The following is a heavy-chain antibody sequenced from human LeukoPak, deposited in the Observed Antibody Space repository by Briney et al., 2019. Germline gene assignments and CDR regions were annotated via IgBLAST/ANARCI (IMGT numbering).Heavy chain of an antibody. CDR2: IYFSGST. CDR1: GGSISSGDHY. D-gene: IGHD3-16*01. Sequence: PSETLSLTCTVSGGSISSGDHYWSWLRQPPGKGLEWIGYIYFSGSTYHNPSLKSRVTISKDTSKNQFSLKLSSVTAADTAVYYCARGLGELAAAATYYFDYWGQGTLVTVSS. J-gene: IGHJ4*02. CDR3: ARGLGELAAAATYYFDY. V-gene: IGHV4-30-4*01.